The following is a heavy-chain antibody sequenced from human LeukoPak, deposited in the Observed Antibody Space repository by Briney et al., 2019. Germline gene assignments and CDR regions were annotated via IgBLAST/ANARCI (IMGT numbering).Heavy chain of an antibody. CDR2: ISGSGGST. J-gene: IGHJ4*02. Sequence: GRSLRLSCAASGFTFSSYSMSWVRQAAGKGLEWVSAISGSGGSTYYADSVKGRFTISRDNSKNTLYLQMNSLRAEDTAVYYCAKTGVTIFGVVPFDYWGQGPLVTVSS. V-gene: IGHV3-23*01. CDR1: GFTFSSYS. D-gene: IGHD3-3*01. CDR3: AKTGVTIFGVVPFDY.